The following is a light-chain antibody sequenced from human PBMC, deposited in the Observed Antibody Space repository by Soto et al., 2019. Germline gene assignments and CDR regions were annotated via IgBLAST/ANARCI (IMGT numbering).Light chain of an antibody. CDR1: QSIGTW. CDR2: KAS. Sequence: DIQMTQSPSTLSASVGDRVTITCRASQSIGTWLAWYQQKPGKAPKHLIYKASSLESGVPSRFSGSGSGTEFTLIISSLQPDDSATYYCQHYYGYSRTFGQGTKLEIK. J-gene: IGKJ2*01. CDR3: QHYYGYSRT. V-gene: IGKV1-5*03.